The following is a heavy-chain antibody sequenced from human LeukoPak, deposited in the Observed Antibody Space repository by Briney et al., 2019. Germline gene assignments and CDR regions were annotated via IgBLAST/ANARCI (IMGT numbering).Heavy chain of an antibody. CDR1: GFTFSSYG. D-gene: IGHD3-22*01. CDR2: IRYDGSNK. J-gene: IGHJ4*02. V-gene: IGHV3-30*02. CDR3: AKDSDYYDSSGYYEY. Sequence: GGSLRLSCAASGFTFSSYGMQWVRQASGKGLEWVAFIRYDGSNKYYADSVKRRFTISRDNSKNTLYLQMNSLRAEDTAVYYCAKDSDYYDSSGYYEYWGQGTLVTVSS.